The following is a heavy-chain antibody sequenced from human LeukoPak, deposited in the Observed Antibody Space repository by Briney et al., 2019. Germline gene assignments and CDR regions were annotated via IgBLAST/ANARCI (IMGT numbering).Heavy chain of an antibody. CDR1: GFTFSSYA. V-gene: IGHV3-30*04. CDR3: APEVRYYFDY. CDR2: ISYDGSNK. J-gene: IGHJ4*02. D-gene: IGHD2-21*01. Sequence: GGSLRLSCAASGFTFSSYAMHWVRQAPGKGLEWVAVISYDGSNKYYADSVKGRFTISRDNSKNTLYLQMNSLRAEDTAVYYCAPEVRYYFDYWGQGTLVTVS.